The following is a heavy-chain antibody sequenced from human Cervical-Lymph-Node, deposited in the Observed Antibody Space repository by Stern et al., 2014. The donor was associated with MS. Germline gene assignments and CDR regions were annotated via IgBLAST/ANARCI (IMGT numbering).Heavy chain of an antibody. J-gene: IGHJ4*02. D-gene: IGHD1-14*01. CDR1: GDSLSSYF. V-gene: IGHV4-59*01. CDR2: SPTTSGA. Sequence: QVQLQESGPGLVRPSETLSLTCTVSGDSLSSYFWTWIRQAPGKEPEWIGFSPTTSGANYIPSLKIRVSISLDMSKSQFSLNLRSVTAADTAVYYCARGIVRTFYPNYFDSWGQGALVTVSP. CDR3: ARGIVRTFYPNYFDS.